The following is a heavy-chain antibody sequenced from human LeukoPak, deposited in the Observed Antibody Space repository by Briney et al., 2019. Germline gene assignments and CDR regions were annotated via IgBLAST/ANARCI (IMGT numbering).Heavy chain of an antibody. CDR1: GFTFSDYY. Sequence: GRSLRPSCAASGFTFSDYYMSWIRQAPGKGLEWVSYISSSGSTIYYADSVKGRFTISRENAKNSLYLQMNSLRDEDTAVYYCARGYYYDSSGYPYAFDIWGQGTMVTVSS. J-gene: IGHJ3*02. V-gene: IGHV3-11*01. D-gene: IGHD3-22*01. CDR3: ARGYYYDSSGYPYAFDI. CDR2: ISSSGSTI.